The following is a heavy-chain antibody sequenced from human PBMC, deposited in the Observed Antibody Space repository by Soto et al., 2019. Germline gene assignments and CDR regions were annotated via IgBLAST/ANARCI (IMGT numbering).Heavy chain of an antibody. J-gene: IGHJ4*02. V-gene: IGHV1-69*01. CDR3: ARVGDTRYYFDY. CDR1: GGTFSSYA. Sequence: QVQLVQSGAEVKKPGSSVKVSCKASGGTFSSYAISWVRQSPGQGLEWMGGIIPIFGTANYAQKFQGRVTITADESTSTAYMELSSLRSYDKAVYYCARVGDTRYYFDYWGQGTLVTVSS. D-gene: IGHD3-10*01. CDR2: IIPIFGTA.